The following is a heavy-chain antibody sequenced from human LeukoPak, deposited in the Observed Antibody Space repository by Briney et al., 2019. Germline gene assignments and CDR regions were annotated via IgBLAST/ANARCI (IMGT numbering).Heavy chain of an antibody. J-gene: IGHJ3*02. CDR2: TYYRSKWYN. Sequence: SQTLSLTCAISGDSVSSNSAAWNWIRQSPSRGLEWLGRTYYRSKWYNDYAVSVKSRITINPDTSKNQFSLQLNSVTPEDTAVYYCARGVHITYYYDSSGPKRAFDIWGQGTMVTVSS. CDR1: GDSVSSNSAA. D-gene: IGHD3-22*01. V-gene: IGHV6-1*01. CDR3: ARGVHITYYYDSSGPKRAFDI.